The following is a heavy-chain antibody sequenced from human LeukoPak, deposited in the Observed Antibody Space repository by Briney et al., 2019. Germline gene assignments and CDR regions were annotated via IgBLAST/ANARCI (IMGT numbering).Heavy chain of an antibody. CDR3: ARAGYCSGGDCYPFFDY. J-gene: IGHJ4*02. Sequence: PGGSLRLSCAASGFTFSSYFIHWVRQAPRKGLMWVSRINSDGSSTSYADSVKGRFTISRDNAKNTLYLQMNSLRAEDTAVYYCARAGYCSGGDCYPFFDYWGQGTLVTVSS. CDR2: INSDGSST. CDR1: GFTFSSYF. D-gene: IGHD2-15*01. V-gene: IGHV3-74*01.